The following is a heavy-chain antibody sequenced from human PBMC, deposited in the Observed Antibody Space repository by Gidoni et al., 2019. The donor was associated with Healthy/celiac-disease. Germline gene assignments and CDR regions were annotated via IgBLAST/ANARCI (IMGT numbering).Heavy chain of an antibody. J-gene: IGHJ6*02. D-gene: IGHD6-19*01. CDR3: AKSSGWSHYYGMDV. V-gene: IGHV3-23*01. Sequence: EVQLLESGGGLVQPGGSLRISCAASGFTFISYAISWVRQAPGKGLEWVSTISGTGGSTYYADSVKGRFTISRDNSKNTLYLQMSSLRAEDTAVYYCAKSSGWSHYYGMDVWGQGTTVTVSS. CDR1: GFTFISYA. CDR2: ISGTGGST.